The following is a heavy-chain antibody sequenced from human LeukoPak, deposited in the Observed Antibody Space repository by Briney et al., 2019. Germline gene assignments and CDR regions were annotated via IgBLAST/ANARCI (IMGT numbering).Heavy chain of an antibody. V-gene: IGHV4-59*01. Sequence: NSSETLSLTCTVSGGSISSYYWSWIRQPPGKGLEWIGYIYYSGSTNYNPSLKSRVTISVDTSKNQFSLKLSSVTAADTAVYYCARVSILNSYYDFWSGYFTNWFDPWGQGTLVTVSS. J-gene: IGHJ5*02. CDR2: IYYSGST. CDR1: GGSISSYY. D-gene: IGHD3-3*01. CDR3: ARVSILNSYYDFWSGYFTNWFDP.